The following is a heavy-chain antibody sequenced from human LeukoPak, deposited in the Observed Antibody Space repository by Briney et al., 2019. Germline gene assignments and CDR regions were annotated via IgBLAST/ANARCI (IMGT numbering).Heavy chain of an antibody. J-gene: IGHJ6*03. CDR2: ISAYNGNI. CDR3: ASTGKDYYYYYYMDV. V-gene: IGHV1-18*01. Sequence: ASVKVSCKASGYTFTSYGISWVRQAPGQGLEWMGWISAYNGNINYAQKLQGRVTMTTDTSTSTAYMELRSLRSDDTAVYYCASTGKDYYYYYYMDVWGKGTTVTVSS. CDR1: GYTFTSYG.